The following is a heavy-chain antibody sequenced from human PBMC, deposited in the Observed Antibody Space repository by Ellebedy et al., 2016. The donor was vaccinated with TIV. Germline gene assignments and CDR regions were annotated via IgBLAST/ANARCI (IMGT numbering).Heavy chain of an antibody. V-gene: IGHV3-48*03. CDR2: ISSSGSTI. D-gene: IGHD6-19*01. J-gene: IGHJ4*02. Sequence: PGGSLRLSCAASGFSFSSYEMNWVRQAPGKGLEWVSYISSSGSTIYYADSVKGRFTISRDNSKNTLYLQMNSLRAEDQAVYYCARGGWYFSGVIDYWGQGTLVTVSS. CDR1: GFSFSSYE. CDR3: ARGGWYFSGVIDY.